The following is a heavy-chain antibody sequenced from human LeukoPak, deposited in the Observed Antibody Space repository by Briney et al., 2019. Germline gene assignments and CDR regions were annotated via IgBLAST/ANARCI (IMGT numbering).Heavy chain of an antibody. J-gene: IGHJ4*02. Sequence: ASVKVSCKASGYTFTSYYMHWVRQAPGQGLEWMGIINPSGGSTSYAQKFQGRVTMTRDTSTSTVYMELSSLRSEDTAVYYCARSYYDSSGYYYPTYYFDYWGQGTLVTVSS. CDR3: ARSYYDSSGYYYPTYYFDY. V-gene: IGHV1-46*01. CDR1: GYTFTSYY. CDR2: INPSGGST. D-gene: IGHD3-22*01.